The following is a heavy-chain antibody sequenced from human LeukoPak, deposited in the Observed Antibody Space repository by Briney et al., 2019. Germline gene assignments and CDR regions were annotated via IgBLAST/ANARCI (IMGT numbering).Heavy chain of an antibody. CDR2: IYCSGST. J-gene: IGHJ4*02. D-gene: IGHD3-10*01. V-gene: IGHV4-39*07. CDR1: GGSISSSSYY. Sequence: SETLSLTCTVSGGSISSSSYYWGWIRQPPGKGLEWIGSIYCSGSTYYNPSLKSRVTISVDTSKNQFSLKLSSVTAADTAVYYCARHRHYYGSGSPLYAPLDYWGQGTLVTVSS. CDR3: ARHRHYYGSGSPLYAPLDY.